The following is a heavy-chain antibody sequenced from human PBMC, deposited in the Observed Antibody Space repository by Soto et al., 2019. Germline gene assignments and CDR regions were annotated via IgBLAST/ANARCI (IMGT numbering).Heavy chain of an antibody. V-gene: IGHV3-11*01. J-gene: IGHJ4*02. D-gene: IGHD5-18*01. CDR3: ARASSPRDPWLDY. CDR1: GFTFSDDY. Sequence: GGSLRLSCGASGFTFSDDYMSWIRQAPGKGLEWVSYISSSGGTIYYADSVKGRFTISRDNAKDSLFLQMNSLRADDTAVYYCARASSPRDPWLDYWGQGTLVTVSS. CDR2: ISSSGGTI.